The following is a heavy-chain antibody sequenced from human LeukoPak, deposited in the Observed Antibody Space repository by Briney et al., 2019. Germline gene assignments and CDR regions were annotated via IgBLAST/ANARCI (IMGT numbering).Heavy chain of an antibody. CDR2: INSDGSTT. V-gene: IGHV3-74*01. Sequence: QPGGSLRLSCAASGFTFSNYWMHWVRQAPGKGLVWVSRINSDGSTTRYADSVNGRFTICRDNAKNTLYLEMHSLKGEDTPMYYCARGVNTFGGASFDSWGQGTLVTVSS. D-gene: IGHD3-16*01. CDR1: GFTFSNYW. J-gene: IGHJ4*02. CDR3: ARGVNTFGGASFDS.